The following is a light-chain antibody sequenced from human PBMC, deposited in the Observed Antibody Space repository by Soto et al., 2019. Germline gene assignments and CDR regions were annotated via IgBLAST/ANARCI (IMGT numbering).Light chain of an antibody. CDR3: CSYAGSYTLVV. V-gene: IGLV2-11*01. J-gene: IGLJ2*01. CDR2: DVS. Sequence: QSALTQPRSVSGSPGQSVTISCTGTSRDVGGYNYVSWYQQHPGKAPKLMIYDVSKRPSGVPDRFSGSKSGNTASLTISGLQAEDEADYYCCSYAGSYTLVVFGGGTQLTVL. CDR1: SRDVGGYNY.